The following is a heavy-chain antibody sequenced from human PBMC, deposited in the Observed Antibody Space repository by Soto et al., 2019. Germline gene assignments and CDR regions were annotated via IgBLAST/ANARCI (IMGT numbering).Heavy chain of an antibody. Sequence: GGSLRLSCTASGFGLNTYAISWVRQAPGKGLEWVSVISGSSGNTDYADSVKGRFTISRDKAENTVYLQMNRLRAEDTAVYYCALLSCCGDCYSLLAYSGQGSLVTVSS. CDR2: ISGSSGNT. V-gene: IGHV3-23*01. J-gene: IGHJ4*02. CDR1: GFGLNTYA. D-gene: IGHD2-21*02. CDR3: ALLSCCGDCYSLLAY.